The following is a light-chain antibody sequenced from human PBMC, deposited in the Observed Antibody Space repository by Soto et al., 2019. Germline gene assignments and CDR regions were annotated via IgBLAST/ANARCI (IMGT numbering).Light chain of an antibody. Sequence: EIVLTQSPGTLSLSPGERATLSCRASQTVSNNYLAWYQQKPGQAPRLFIYGASTRATGIPDRFSGSGSGTDFTLTISRLEPEDFAVYYCQQYGSSRTFDQGTKVDI. CDR1: QTVSNNY. CDR2: GAS. CDR3: QQYGSSRT. V-gene: IGKV3-20*01. J-gene: IGKJ1*01.